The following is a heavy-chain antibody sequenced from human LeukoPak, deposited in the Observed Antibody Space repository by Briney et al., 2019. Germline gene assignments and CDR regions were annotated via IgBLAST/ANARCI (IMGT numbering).Heavy chain of an antibody. Sequence: GGSLRLSCAASGFTFNRYDMNWVRQAPGKGLEWVSYISSSGSTIYYADSVKGRVTISRDNAKNSLYLQMNSLRAEDTAVYYCARVFGAGYSDYWGQGTLVTVSS. CDR1: GFTFNRYD. CDR2: ISSSGSTI. V-gene: IGHV3-48*03. D-gene: IGHD4/OR15-4a*01. CDR3: ARVFGAGYSDY. J-gene: IGHJ4*02.